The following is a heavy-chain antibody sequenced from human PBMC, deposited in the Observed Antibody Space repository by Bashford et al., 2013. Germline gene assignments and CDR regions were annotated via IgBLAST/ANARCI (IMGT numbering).Heavy chain of an antibody. J-gene: IGHJ4*02. CDR3: ARLHRGTRDYXGSGTFDY. V-gene: IGHV4-39*01. D-gene: IGHD3-10*01. CDR1: GGSISSSSYY. CDR2: IYYSGST. Sequence: SETLSLTCTVSGGSISSSSYYWGWIRQPPGKGLEWIGSIYYSGSTYYNPSLKSRVTISVDTSKNQFSLKLSSVTAADTAVYYCARLHRGTRDYXGSGTFDYWGPGNPGHRLL.